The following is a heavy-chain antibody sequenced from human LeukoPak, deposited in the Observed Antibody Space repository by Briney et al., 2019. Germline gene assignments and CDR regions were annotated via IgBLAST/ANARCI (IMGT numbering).Heavy chain of an antibody. Sequence: PGGSLRLSCAASGFTFSSYWMSWVRQAPGKGLEWVANIKQDGSEKYYVESVKGRFTISRDNAKNSLYLQMNSLRAEDTAVYYCAREGEQQLVRVLYYFDYWGQGTLVTVSS. CDR1: GFTFSSYW. CDR2: IKQDGSEK. J-gene: IGHJ4*02. CDR3: AREGEQQLVRVLYYFDY. V-gene: IGHV3-7*01. D-gene: IGHD6-13*01.